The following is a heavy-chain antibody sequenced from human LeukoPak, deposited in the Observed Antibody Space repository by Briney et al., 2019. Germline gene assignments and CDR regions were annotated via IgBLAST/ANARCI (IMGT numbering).Heavy chain of an antibody. Sequence: GGXLRLSCAVSGFTFSDYFMTWIRQAPGKGLEWVSYISGSGSNKYYADSVKGRFTISRDNAKNSLYLQMNSLRVEDTAVYYCATSQSSVAGIVGDWGQGTLVTVSS. CDR1: GFTFSDYF. D-gene: IGHD6-19*01. CDR2: ISGSGSNK. CDR3: ATSQSSVAGIVGD. V-gene: IGHV3-11*04. J-gene: IGHJ4*02.